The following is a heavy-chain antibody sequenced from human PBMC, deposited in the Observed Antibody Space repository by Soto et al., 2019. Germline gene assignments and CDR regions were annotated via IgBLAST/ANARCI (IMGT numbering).Heavy chain of an antibody. J-gene: IGHJ4*02. CDR2: IDGSGYT. Sequence: SETRSLMCTVSGGSISTGGYYWSWIRQYPGKGLEWLGYIDGSGYTFYNPSLQSRLTLSMDTSKNQFSLKLSSATAADTAVYFCARKQAGFFYGIDYWGQGTLVTVSS. V-gene: IGHV4-31*03. D-gene: IGHD3-3*01. CDR1: GGSISTGGYY. CDR3: ARKQAGFFYGIDY.